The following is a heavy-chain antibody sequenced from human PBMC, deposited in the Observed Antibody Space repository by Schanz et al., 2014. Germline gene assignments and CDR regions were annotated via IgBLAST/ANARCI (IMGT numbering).Heavy chain of an antibody. CDR3: STTPNFYASGTYSWFDP. J-gene: IGHJ5*02. V-gene: IGHV3-15*01. D-gene: IGHD3-10*01. CDR1: GFTFSNAW. CDR2: IKSRSDGGTT. Sequence: EAQVVESGGGLVKPGGSLRLSCVASGFTFSNAWMNWVRQGPGNRLEWVGRIKSRSDGGTTDYDAPVKGRFIISRDDSRNTLYLQMSGLKTEDTAVYYCSTTPNFYASGTYSWFDPWGQGTRVTVSS.